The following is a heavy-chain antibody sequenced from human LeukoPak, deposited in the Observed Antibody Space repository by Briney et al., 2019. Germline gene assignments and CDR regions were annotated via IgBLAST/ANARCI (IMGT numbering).Heavy chain of an antibody. V-gene: IGHV3-21*01. CDR2: ISSSSSYI. Sequence: GGSLRLSCAASGFSFRDYTMNWVRQAPGKGLEWVASISSSSSYIYFANSVRGRFSISRDNAKNSLYLQMNSLRTEDTAVYYCAKDSPSRTATTEVPVDYWGQGTLVTVSS. CDR1: GFSFRDYT. D-gene: IGHD1/OR15-1a*01. CDR3: AKDSPSRTATTEVPVDY. J-gene: IGHJ4*02.